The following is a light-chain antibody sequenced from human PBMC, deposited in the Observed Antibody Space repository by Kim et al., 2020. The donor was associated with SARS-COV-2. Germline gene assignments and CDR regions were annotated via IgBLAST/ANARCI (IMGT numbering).Light chain of an antibody. V-gene: IGKV3-20*01. CDR3: QQFGVTRWT. Sequence: SPGEGTVLSCRASQSVSSSYLAWYQQKPGQAPRLLIYGASSRATGIPARFSGSGSGTDFTLTITRLETEDFAVYFCQQFGVTRWTFGQGTKVDIK. CDR1: QSVSSSY. J-gene: IGKJ1*01. CDR2: GAS.